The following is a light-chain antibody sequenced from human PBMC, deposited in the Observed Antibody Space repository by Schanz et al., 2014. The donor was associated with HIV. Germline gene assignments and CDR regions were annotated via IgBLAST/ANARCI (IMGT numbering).Light chain of an antibody. CDR3: QSYDNRLSVVV. J-gene: IGLJ2*01. V-gene: IGLV2-14*03. CDR2: DVT. Sequence: QSVLTQPASVSGSPGQSITISCTGTSSDVGADNSVSWYQQHPGRAPRLLVYDVTYRPSGVSNRFSGYKSGDTASLTISGLQAEDEADYYCQSYDNRLSVVVFGGGTKVTVL. CDR1: SSDVGADNS.